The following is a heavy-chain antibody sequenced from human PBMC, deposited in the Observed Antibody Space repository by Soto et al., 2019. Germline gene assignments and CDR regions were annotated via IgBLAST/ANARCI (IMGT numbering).Heavy chain of an antibody. V-gene: IGHV4-34*01. CDR3: ARGGAVSSGWYDGH. D-gene: IGHD6-19*01. CDR2: INHSGST. J-gene: IGHJ4*02. Sequence: SETLSLTCAVYGGSFSGYYWTWIRQPPGTGLEWIGEINHSGSTNYNPSLKSRVTISVDTSKNQFSLKLTSVTAADTAIYYCARGGAVSSGWYDGHWGLGTLVTVSS. CDR1: GGSFSGYY.